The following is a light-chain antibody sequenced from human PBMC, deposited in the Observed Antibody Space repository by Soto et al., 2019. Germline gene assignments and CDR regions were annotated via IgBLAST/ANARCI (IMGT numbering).Light chain of an antibody. Sequence: EIMLTQLPGTLALYSADRATVSCRASHSVSRTYLAWYQQKPGQAPRLLMYGASDRATGTPGRFSGSGSGTDFTLTISGLEPEDSAVYYCQQFDDSVTFGQGTRLAIK. CDR1: HSVSRTY. V-gene: IGKV3-20*01. CDR3: QQFDDSVT. CDR2: GAS. J-gene: IGKJ5*01.